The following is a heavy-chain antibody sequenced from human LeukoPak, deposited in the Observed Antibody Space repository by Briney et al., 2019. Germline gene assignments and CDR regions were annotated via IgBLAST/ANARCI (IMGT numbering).Heavy chain of an antibody. V-gene: IGHV3-21*01. D-gene: IGHD1-20*01. J-gene: IGHJ3*02. CDR3: ARGRYNWNVPDAFDI. Sequence: GGSLRLSCAASGFTFSSYAMHWVRQAPGKGLEWVSSICSSSSYIYYADSVKGRFTISRDNAKNSLYLQMNSLRAEDTAVYYCARGRYNWNVPDAFDIWGQGTMVTVSS. CDR2: ICSSSSYI. CDR1: GFTFSSYA.